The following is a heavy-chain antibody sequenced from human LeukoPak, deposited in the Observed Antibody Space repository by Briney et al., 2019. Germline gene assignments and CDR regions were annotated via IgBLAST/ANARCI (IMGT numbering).Heavy chain of an antibody. CDR2: ISTNGGGT. CDR3: ARYCNGVTCYSGYDY. J-gene: IGHJ4*02. D-gene: IGHD2-15*01. CDR1: GFTFSSYA. Sequence: RSGGSLRLSCAASGFTFSSYAMHWVRQTPGKGLEYVSAISTNGGGTYCANSVKGRFTISRDNSKNTLYLQMGSLRAEDMAVYFCARYCNGVTCYSGYDYWGQGTLVTVSS. V-gene: IGHV3-64*01.